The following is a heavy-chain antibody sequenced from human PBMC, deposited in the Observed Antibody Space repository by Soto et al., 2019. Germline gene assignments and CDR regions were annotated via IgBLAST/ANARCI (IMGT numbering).Heavy chain of an antibody. CDR2: MNPINGAT. J-gene: IGHJ6*02. Sequence: EASVKFSCKASGYTFTSYDINWVRQASGQGLEWMGWMNPINGATGTARRFQGRVSLSRNTATGTAYLELTSLRSDDTAVYYCGRGPSPRAPAGGTPYYYAMDVWGQGTTVTVSS. D-gene: IGHD6-13*01. CDR1: GYTFTSYD. CDR3: GRGPSPRAPAGGTPYYYAMDV. V-gene: IGHV1-8*02.